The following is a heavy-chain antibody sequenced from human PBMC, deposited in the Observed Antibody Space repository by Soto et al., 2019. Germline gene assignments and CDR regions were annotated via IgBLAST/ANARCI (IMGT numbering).Heavy chain of an antibody. J-gene: IGHJ4*02. Sequence: GGSLRLSCAASGFTFSSYGMHWVRQAPGKGLEWVAVISYDGSNKYYADSVKGRFTISRDNSKNTLYLQMNSLRAEDTAVYYSGKSLDPSYGDYAYFDFWGQGTLVTVSS. CDR3: GKSLDPSYGDYAYFDF. D-gene: IGHD4-17*01. V-gene: IGHV3-30*18. CDR1: GFTFSSYG. CDR2: ISYDGSNK.